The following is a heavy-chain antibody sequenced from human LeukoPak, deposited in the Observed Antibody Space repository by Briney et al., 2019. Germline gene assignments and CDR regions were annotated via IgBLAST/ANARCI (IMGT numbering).Heavy chain of an antibody. Sequence: GGSLRLSCAASGFTFDDYGMSWVRQVPGKGLEWVSGINWNGRSTGYADSVKGRFTISRDNAKNSLYLQMNSLIADDTALYYCARAWADPFDYWGQGTLVTVSS. CDR1: GFTFDDYG. J-gene: IGHJ4*02. CDR2: INWNGRST. D-gene: IGHD1-26*01. CDR3: ARAWADPFDY. V-gene: IGHV3-20*04.